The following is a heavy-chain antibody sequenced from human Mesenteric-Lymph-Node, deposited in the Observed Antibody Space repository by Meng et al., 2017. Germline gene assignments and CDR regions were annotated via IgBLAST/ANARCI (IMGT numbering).Heavy chain of an antibody. J-gene: IGHJ4*02. Sequence: ASVKVSCKASGYIFTSYSITWVRQAPGQGLEWMGWISAYNGNTNYAQKLQGRVTMTTDTSTSTAYMELRSLRSEGTAVYYCARSKHYYGSGTYYKIPSEFDYWGQGTLVTVSS. CDR1: GYIFTSYS. CDR3: ARSKHYYGSGTYYKIPSEFDY. D-gene: IGHD3-10*01. CDR2: ISAYNGNT. V-gene: IGHV1-18*01.